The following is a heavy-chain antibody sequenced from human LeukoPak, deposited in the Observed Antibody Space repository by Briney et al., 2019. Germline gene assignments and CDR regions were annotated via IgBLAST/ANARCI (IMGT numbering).Heavy chain of an antibody. CDR3: AKDRRYFDY. V-gene: IGHV3-30*02. CDR2: IWYDGTNK. J-gene: IGHJ4*02. CDR1: GFTFSSYG. Sequence: GGSLRLSCVASGFTFSSYGMHRVRQAPGKGLEWVAVIWYDGTNKYYADSVKGRFTISRDNSKNTLYLQMNSLRAEDTAVYYCAKDRRYFDYWGQGTLVTVSS.